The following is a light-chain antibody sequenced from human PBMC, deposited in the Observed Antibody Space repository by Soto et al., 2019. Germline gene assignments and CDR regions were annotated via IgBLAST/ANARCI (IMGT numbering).Light chain of an antibody. Sequence: QSALTQPPSASGSPGQSVTISCTGSSSDIGSYNYVSWYQQHPGRAPPVIISEVTKRPSGVPDRFSGSKSGNTASLTVSGLQPEDDADYYCSSYAGSNNPVVFGGGTKLTVL. CDR3: SSYAGSNNPVV. CDR1: SSDIGSYNY. CDR2: EVT. V-gene: IGLV2-8*01. J-gene: IGLJ2*01.